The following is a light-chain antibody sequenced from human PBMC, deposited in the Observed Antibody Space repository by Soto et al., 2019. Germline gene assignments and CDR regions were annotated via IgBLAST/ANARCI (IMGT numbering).Light chain of an antibody. CDR1: SSDVGGYNY. Sequence: QSALTQPASVSGSPGQSITISCTGTSSDVGGYNYVSWYQHHPGKAPKLLIYDVSNRPPGISNRFSGSKSDNTASLTISGLQPEDEADYYCSSYTTSNTRQIVFGTGTKVTVL. CDR2: DVS. J-gene: IGLJ1*01. V-gene: IGLV2-14*03. CDR3: SSYTTSNTRQIV.